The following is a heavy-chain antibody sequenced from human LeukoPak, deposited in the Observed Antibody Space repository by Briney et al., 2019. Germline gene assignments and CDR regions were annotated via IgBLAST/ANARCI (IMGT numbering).Heavy chain of an antibody. V-gene: IGHV3-11*06. Sequence: GGSLRLPCAASKFTFINYAMSWVRQAPGKGLEWVSYISSSSSYTNYADSVKGRFTISRDNAKNSLYLQMNSLRAEDTAVYYCAKDYDSLYYWGQGALVTAS. D-gene: IGHD3-3*01. CDR3: AKDYDSLYY. CDR1: KFTFINYA. CDR2: ISSSSSYT. J-gene: IGHJ4*02.